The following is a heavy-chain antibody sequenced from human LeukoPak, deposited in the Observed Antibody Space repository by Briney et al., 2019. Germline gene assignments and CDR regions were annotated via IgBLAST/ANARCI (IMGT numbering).Heavy chain of an antibody. J-gene: IGHJ5*02. CDR1: GFTFDDYG. V-gene: IGHV3-20*04. CDR2: INWNGGST. CDR3: ARDLYDFWSGYSNWFDP. D-gene: IGHD3-3*01. Sequence: GGSLRLSCAASGFTFDDYGMSWVRQAPGKGLEWVSGINWNGGSTGYADSVKGRFTISRDNAKNKLYLEMNSLRAEDSAVYYCARDLYDFWSGYSNWFDPWGQGTLVTVSS.